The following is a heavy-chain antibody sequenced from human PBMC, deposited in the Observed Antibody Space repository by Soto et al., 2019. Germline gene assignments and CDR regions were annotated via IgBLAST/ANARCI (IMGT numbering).Heavy chain of an antibody. J-gene: IGHJ5*02. V-gene: IGHV1-3*01. CDR1: GYTFNAYA. D-gene: IGHD2-15*01. CDR3: ARGGYCSGGRCYIGFDP. CDR2: VNAGLGNT. Sequence: QVQLVQSGTEVKKPGASVRISCKASGYTFNAYAIYWVRQAPGQSLEWMGWVNAGLGNTEYAQKFQGRVTITRDTSANTAYMDLTSLTSEDTAVYYCARGGYCSGGRCYIGFDPWGQGTLVTVSS.